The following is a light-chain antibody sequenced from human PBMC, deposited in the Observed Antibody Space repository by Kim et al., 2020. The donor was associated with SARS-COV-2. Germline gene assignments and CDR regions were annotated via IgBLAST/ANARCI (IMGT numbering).Light chain of an antibody. CDR3: QQNYSTPES. J-gene: IGKJ2*03. Sequence: SASIGDRVTITYRASQSISSYLIWYKQKPGKAPNRLIYAAYSVQSEIPSMFSGSVSETDFSLTNNSLQPEDFATYFCQQNYSTPESCGQETELDI. V-gene: IGKV1-39*01. CDR1: QSISSY. CDR2: AAY.